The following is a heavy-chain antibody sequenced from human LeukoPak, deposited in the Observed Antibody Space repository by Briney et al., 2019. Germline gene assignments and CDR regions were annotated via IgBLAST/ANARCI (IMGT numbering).Heavy chain of an antibody. D-gene: IGHD3-3*01. J-gene: IGHJ4*02. CDR3: AKALPAITILGGVDY. CDR2: ISYDGSNK. Sequence: GGSLRLSCAASGFTFSSYGMHWVRQAPGKGLEWVAVISYDGSNKYYADSVKGRFTISRDNSKNTLYLQMNSLRAEYTAVYYCAKALPAITILGGVDYWGQGTLVTVSS. V-gene: IGHV3-30*18. CDR1: GFTFSSYG.